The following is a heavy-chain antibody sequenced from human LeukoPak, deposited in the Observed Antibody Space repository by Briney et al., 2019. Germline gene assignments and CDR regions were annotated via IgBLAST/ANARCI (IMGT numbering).Heavy chain of an antibody. V-gene: IGHV3-23*01. CDR1: GISFTSFE. J-gene: IGHJ4*02. CDR3: AKPITTFDY. D-gene: IGHD1-14*01. CDR2: ISGSGGST. Sequence: GGSLRLSCAASGISFTSFEVDWVRQAPGKGLEWVSAISGSGGSTYYADSVKGRFTISRDNSKNTLYLQMNSLRAEDTAVYYCAKPITTFDYWGQGTLVTVSS.